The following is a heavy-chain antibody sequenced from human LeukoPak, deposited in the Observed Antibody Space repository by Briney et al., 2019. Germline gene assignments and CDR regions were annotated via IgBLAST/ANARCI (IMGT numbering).Heavy chain of an antibody. CDR3: AREGYGDYFNWFDP. Sequence: GGSLRLSCAASGFTFSNYAMNWVRQAPGKGLEWVSYISSSTSTIYYADSVKGRFTISRDNAKNSLYLQMNSLRAEDTAVYYCAREGYGDYFNWFDPWGQGTLVTVSS. CDR1: GFTFSNYA. D-gene: IGHD4-17*01. J-gene: IGHJ5*02. V-gene: IGHV3-48*04. CDR2: ISSSTSTI.